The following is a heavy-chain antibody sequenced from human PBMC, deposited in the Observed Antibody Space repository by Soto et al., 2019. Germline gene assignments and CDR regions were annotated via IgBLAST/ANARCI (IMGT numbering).Heavy chain of an antibody. CDR3: ARDDGRTDYDFWSGYLDVYYYYGMDV. J-gene: IGHJ6*02. CDR1: GYTFTSYG. CDR2: ISAYNGNT. Sequence: QVQLVQSGAEVKKPGASVKVSCKASGYTFTSYGISWVRQAPGQGLEWMGWISAYNGNTNYAQKLQGRVTTTTDTSTSTAYRGLRSLRADDTAVYYCARDDGRTDYDFWSGYLDVYYYYGMDVWGQGTTVTVSS. D-gene: IGHD3-3*01. V-gene: IGHV1-18*01.